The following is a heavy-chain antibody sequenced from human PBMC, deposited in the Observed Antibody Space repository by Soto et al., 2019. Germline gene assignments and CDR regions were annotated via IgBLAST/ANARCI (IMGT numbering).Heavy chain of an antibody. V-gene: IGHV1-69*13. J-gene: IGHJ6*02. CDR2: IIPIFGTT. Sequence: SVKVSCKASGGTFSSHAISWVRQAPGRGLEWMGGIIPIFGTTNYAQNFRARVTITADESTSTAYMELSSLTSEDTAVYYCGSVGYCSSTNCLFYYYHYGMDVWGQGTTVTVSS. D-gene: IGHD2-2*03. CDR1: GGTFSSHA. CDR3: GSVGYCSSTNCLFYYYHYGMDV.